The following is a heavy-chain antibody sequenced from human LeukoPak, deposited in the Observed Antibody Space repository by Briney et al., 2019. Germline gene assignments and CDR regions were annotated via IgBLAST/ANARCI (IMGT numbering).Heavy chain of an antibody. CDR2: IYYSGST. Sequence: KASETLSLTCTVSGGSISSSSYYWSWIRQPPGKGLEWIGYIYYSGSTNYNPSLKSRVTISVHTSKNQFSLKLSSVTAADTAVYYCARTTEGGYTYDYFYYYYMDVCGKGTTVTISS. CDR3: ARTTEGGYTYDYFYYYYMDV. CDR1: GGSISSSSYY. J-gene: IGHJ6*03. D-gene: IGHD5-18*01. V-gene: IGHV4-61*01.